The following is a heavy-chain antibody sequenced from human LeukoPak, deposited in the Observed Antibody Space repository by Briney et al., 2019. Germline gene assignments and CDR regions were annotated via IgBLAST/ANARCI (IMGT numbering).Heavy chain of an antibody. Sequence: GGSLRLSCAASGFSFSSYGMHWVRQAPGKGLQWVAHIQYDGANEHYADSVKGRFTISGDNSMGTLFLQMNSLRSDDTAVYFCARDVNLRQLVDWGQGTLVIVSS. CDR1: GFSFSSYG. D-gene: IGHD6-6*01. CDR3: ARDVNLRQLVD. V-gene: IGHV3-30*19. J-gene: IGHJ4*02. CDR2: IQYDGANE.